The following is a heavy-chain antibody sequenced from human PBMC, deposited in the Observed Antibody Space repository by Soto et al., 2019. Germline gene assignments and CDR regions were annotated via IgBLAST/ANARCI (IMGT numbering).Heavy chain of an antibody. CDR1: GFNFITFC. V-gene: IGHV3-21*01. J-gene: IGHJ3*02. CDR2: ISASSSSI. Sequence: DVQLVESGGGLVKPGGSLRLSCAASGFNFITFCMNWVRQAPGKGLEWVSSISASSSSIYYAESVKGRFTVSRDNAKNSLYLQMNSLTAEDTALYYCVRDAYNRDAFDIWGQGTTVTVSS. D-gene: IGHD1-20*01. CDR3: VRDAYNRDAFDI.